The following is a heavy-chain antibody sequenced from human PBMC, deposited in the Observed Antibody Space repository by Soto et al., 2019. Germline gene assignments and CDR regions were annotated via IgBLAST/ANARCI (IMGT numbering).Heavy chain of an antibody. J-gene: IGHJ3*02. Sequence: ASVKVSCKASGGTFSSYAISWVRQAPGQGLEWMGGIIPIFGTANYAQKFQGRVTITADESTSTAYMELSSLRSEDTAVYYCARPQGPGIAAAGSFPDAFDIWGQGTMVTVSS. CDR2: IIPIFGTA. D-gene: IGHD6-13*01. CDR3: ARPQGPGIAAAGSFPDAFDI. V-gene: IGHV1-69*13. CDR1: GGTFSSYA.